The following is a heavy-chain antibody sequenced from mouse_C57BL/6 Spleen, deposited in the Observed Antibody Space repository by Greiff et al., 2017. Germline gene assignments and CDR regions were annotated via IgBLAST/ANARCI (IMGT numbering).Heavy chain of an antibody. D-gene: IGHD4-1*01. Sequence: VKLQQPGAELVMPGASVKLSCKASGYTFTSYWMHWVKQRPGQGLEWIGEIDPSDSYTNYNQKFKGKSTLTVDKSSSTAYMQLSSLTSEDSAVYYCATGTYFDYWGQGTTLTVSS. V-gene: IGHV1-69*01. CDR2: IDPSDSYT. J-gene: IGHJ2*01. CDR3: ATGTYFDY. CDR1: GYTFTSYW.